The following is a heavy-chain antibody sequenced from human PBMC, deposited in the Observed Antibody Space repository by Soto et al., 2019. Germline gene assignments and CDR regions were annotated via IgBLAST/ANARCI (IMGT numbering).Heavy chain of an antibody. CDR1: GFTFSSYG. D-gene: IGHD2-2*01. J-gene: IGHJ6*02. CDR2: ISYDGSNK. CDR3: AKGPAIVLVPASMNYYYGMDG. V-gene: IGHV3-30*18. Sequence: QVQLVESGGGVVQPGRSLRLSCAASGFTFSSYGMHWVRQAPGKGLEWVAVISYDGSNKYYADSVKGRFTISRDNSKNTVCLQTDSLRAEATAVYYCAKGPAIVLVPASMNYYYGMDGWGQGTTVTVSS.